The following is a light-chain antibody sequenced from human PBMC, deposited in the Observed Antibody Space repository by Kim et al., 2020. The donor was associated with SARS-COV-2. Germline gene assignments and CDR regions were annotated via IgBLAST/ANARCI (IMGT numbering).Light chain of an antibody. J-gene: IGLJ2*01. CDR3: QSADSSGTVV. Sequence: SYELTQPPSVSVSPGQTARITCSGDALPKQYAYWYQQKPGQSPVLVIYKDSERPSGIPERFSGSSSRTTVTLTISGVQAEDEADYYCQSADSSGTVVFVG. CDR2: KDS. V-gene: IGLV3-25*03. CDR1: ALPKQY.